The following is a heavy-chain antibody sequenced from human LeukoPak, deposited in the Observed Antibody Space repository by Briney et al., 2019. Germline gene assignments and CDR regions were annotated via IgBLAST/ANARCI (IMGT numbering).Heavy chain of an antibody. V-gene: IGHV1-3*01. CDR1: GYTFTSYA. J-gene: IGHJ4*02. CDR2: INAGNGNT. Sequence: ASVKVSCKASGYTFTSYAMHWVRQAPGQRLERMGWINAGNGNTKYSQKFQGRVTITRDTSASTAYMELSSLRSEDTAVYYCARGGHYDFWSAFDYWGQGTLVTVSS. CDR3: ARGGHYDFWSAFDY. D-gene: IGHD3-3*01.